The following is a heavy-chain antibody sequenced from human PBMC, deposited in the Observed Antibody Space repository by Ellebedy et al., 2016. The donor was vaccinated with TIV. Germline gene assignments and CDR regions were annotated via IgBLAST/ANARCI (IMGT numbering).Heavy chain of an antibody. Sequence: GESLKISCVASGSTVNTNYMTWVRQPPGKGLEWVSLVYSGGSTYYADSVQGRFTISRDRSKNTLYLEMTSLRDEDTAVYYCARGVGNCSGPSCYALDYWGRGTLVTVSS. D-gene: IGHD5-12*01. J-gene: IGHJ4*02. CDR2: VYSGGST. CDR1: GSTVNTNY. CDR3: ARGVGNCSGPSCYALDY. V-gene: IGHV3-66*01.